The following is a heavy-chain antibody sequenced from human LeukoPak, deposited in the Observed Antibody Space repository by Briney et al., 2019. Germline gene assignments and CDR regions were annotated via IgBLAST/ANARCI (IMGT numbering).Heavy chain of an antibody. J-gene: IGHJ4*02. CDR1: GFPFTIYW. CDR3: AEPEGGYYDIRPD. V-gene: IGHV3-7*03. CDR2: IKEDESQR. Sequence: GGSLRLSCAASGFPFTIYWMTWIRRAPGKGLEWVANIKEDESQRYYLGSVKGRFTISRDNSKNTLYLQMNSLRAEDTAVYYCAEPEGGYYDIRPDWGQGTLVTVSS. D-gene: IGHD3-22*01.